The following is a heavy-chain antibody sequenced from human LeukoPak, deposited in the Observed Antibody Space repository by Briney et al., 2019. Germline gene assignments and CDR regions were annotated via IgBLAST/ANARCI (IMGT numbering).Heavy chain of an antibody. CDR1: GGSISSYY. V-gene: IGHV4-59*01. CDR2: IYYSGST. CDR3: ARAPLRSTATMFDY. J-gene: IGHJ4*02. Sequence: SETLSLTCTVSGGSISSYYWSWIRQPPGKGLEWIGYIYYSGSTNYNPSLKSRVTISVDTSKNQFSLKLSSVTAADTAVYYCARAPLRSTATMFDYWGQGTLDTVSS. D-gene: IGHD4-17*01.